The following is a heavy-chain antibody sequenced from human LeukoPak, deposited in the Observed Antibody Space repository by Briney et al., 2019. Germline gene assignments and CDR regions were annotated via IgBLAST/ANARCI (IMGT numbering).Heavy chain of an antibody. CDR1: GGSISSYY. J-gene: IGHJ4*02. Sequence: PSETLSLTCTVSGGSISSYYWSWIRQPPGKGLEWIGYIYYSGSTNYNPSLKSRVTISVDTSKNQFSLKLSSVTAADTAVYYCASRWWYDSSGYRVRNFDYWGQGTLVTVSS. V-gene: IGHV4-59*08. CDR3: ASRWWYDSSGYRVRNFDY. CDR2: IYYSGST. D-gene: IGHD3-22*01.